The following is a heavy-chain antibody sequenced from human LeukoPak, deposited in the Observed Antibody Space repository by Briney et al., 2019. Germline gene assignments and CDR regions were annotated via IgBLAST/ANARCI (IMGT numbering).Heavy chain of an antibody. CDR1: GGSISSYY. CDR3: ARGIAAAGVDY. D-gene: IGHD6-13*01. CDR2: IYYSGST. Sequence: SETLSHTCTVSGGSISSYYWSWIRQPPGKGLEWIGYIYYSGSTNYNPSLKSRVTISVDTSKNQFSLKLSSVTAADTAVYYCARGIAAAGVDYWGQGTLVTVSS. V-gene: IGHV4-59*01. J-gene: IGHJ4*02.